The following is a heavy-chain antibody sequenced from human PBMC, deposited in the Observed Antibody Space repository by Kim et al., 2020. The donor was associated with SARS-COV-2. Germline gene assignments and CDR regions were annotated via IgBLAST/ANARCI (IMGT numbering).Heavy chain of an antibody. Sequence: GGSLRLSCAASGFTFSSYDMHWVRQATGKGLEWVSAIGTTADTYYPSSVESVFTIFSETANNSLYTQMHNLNSVNTEETYCYCGASTSLRAGARCDAYY. V-gene: IGHV3-13*01. CDR2: IGTTADT. CDR1: GFTFSSYD. CDR3: YCGASTSLRAGARCDAYY. D-gene: IGHD2-2*01. J-gene: IGHJ6*03.